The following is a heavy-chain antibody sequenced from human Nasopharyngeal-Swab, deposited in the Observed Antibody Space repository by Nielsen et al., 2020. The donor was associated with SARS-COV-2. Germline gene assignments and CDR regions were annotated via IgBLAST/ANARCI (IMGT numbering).Heavy chain of an antibody. CDR1: GFTFSDSS. CDR2: VGRKGINYAT. V-gene: IGHV3-73*01. J-gene: IGHJ4*02. D-gene: IGHD2-15*01. Sequence: GGSLRLYCAASGFTFSDSSIHWVRHASGEGLERVGRVGRKGINYATAYSASVKGRFIIFRDDPTNTAYLQMNSLKTEDTAMYYCTRCGGGCYSGRDYWGQGTLVTVSS. CDR3: TRCGGGCYSGRDY.